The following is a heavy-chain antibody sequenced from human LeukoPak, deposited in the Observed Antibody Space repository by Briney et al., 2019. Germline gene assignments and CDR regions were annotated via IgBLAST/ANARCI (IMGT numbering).Heavy chain of an antibody. CDR1: GGSISTYF. D-gene: IGHD3-22*01. Sequence: PETLSLTCTVSGGSISTYFWSWIRQPAGKGLEWLGRIYTSGSTNYNPSLKSRVTMSADTSKNQFSLKLRSVTAADTAVYYCARDRVDSSGYYYYYGMDVWGQGTTVTVSS. J-gene: IGHJ6*02. CDR2: IYTSGST. V-gene: IGHV4-4*07. CDR3: ARDRVDSSGYYYYYGMDV.